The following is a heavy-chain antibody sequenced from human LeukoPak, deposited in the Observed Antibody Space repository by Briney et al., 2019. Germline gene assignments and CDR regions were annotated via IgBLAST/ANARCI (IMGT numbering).Heavy chain of an antibody. CDR3: AKGGVPGTHYFDY. CDR1: GFAFSSYG. V-gene: IGHV3-23*01. D-gene: IGHD6-19*01. CDR2: ITSGSGTT. J-gene: IGHJ4*02. Sequence: QPGGSLRLSCAASGFAFSSYGMHWVRQAPGKGLEWVSMITSGSGTTYYADSVKGRFIISRDISKNTLFLQMNSLRAEDTAVYYCAKGGVPGTHYFDYWGQGTLVTVSS.